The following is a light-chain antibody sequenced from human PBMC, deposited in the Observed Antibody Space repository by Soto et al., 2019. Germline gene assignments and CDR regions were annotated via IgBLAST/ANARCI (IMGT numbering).Light chain of an antibody. V-gene: IGKV3-20*01. Sequence: EIVLTQSPGTLSLSPGERATLSCRASQSVSSNYLAWYQQKPGQAPRLLIYGASSRATGIPDRFSGSGSGTDFTLTISRLETEDFAVFYCQQYGNSPPWTFGQGTKLEIK. J-gene: IGKJ1*01. CDR2: GAS. CDR1: QSVSSNY. CDR3: QQYGNSPPWT.